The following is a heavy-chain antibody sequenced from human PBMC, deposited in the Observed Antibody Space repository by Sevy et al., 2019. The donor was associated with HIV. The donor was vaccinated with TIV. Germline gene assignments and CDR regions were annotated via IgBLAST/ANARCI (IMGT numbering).Heavy chain of an antibody. CDR2: VYYAGGT. CDR3: ASRNDFDI. J-gene: IGHJ3*02. Sequence: SETLSLTCTVSGGSINSDHWNWIRQPPGKGLEWIGYVYYAGGTSYNPSLKNRDTISVDRYKNQFSLKLTSVTAADTAVYYCASRNDFDIWGQGTMVTVSS. V-gene: IGHV4-59*08. CDR1: GGSINSDH.